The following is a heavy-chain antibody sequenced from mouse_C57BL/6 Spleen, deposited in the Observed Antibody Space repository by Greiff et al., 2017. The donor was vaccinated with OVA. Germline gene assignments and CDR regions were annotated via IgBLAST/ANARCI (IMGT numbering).Heavy chain of an antibody. CDR2: IDPSDSYT. V-gene: IGHV1-50*01. J-gene: IGHJ1*03. Sequence: QVQLKQPGAELVKPGASVKLSCKASGYTFTSYWMQWVKQRPGQGLEWIGEIDPSDSYTNYNQKFKGKATLTVDTSSSTAYMQLSSLTSEDSAVYYCALYYSNYPWYFDVWGTGTTVTVSS. CDR1: GYTFTSYW. D-gene: IGHD2-5*01. CDR3: ALYYSNYPWYFDV.